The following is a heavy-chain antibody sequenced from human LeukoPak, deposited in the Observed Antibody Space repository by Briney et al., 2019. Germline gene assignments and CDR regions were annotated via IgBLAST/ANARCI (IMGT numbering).Heavy chain of an antibody. CDR3: ARDVQWLSPPGPFDY. J-gene: IGHJ4*02. Sequence: GGSLRLSCAASGFTFSSYSMNWVRQAPGKGLEWVSSISSSSSYIYYADSVKGRFTISRDNAKNSLYLQMNSLRAEDTAVYYCARDVQWLSPPGPFDYWGQGTLVTVSS. D-gene: IGHD3-22*01. V-gene: IGHV3-21*01. CDR2: ISSSSSYI. CDR1: GFTFSSYS.